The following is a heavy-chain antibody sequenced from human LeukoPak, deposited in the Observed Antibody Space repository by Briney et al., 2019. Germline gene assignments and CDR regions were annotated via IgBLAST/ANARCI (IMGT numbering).Heavy chain of an antibody. CDR3: APPSRGDSGDYLAFDT. CDR1: GYTFTSYG. Sequence: ASVKVSCKASGYTFTSYGISWVRQAPGQGLEWMGWISAYNGNTNYAQKLQGRVTMTTDTSTSTAYMELRSLRSDDTAVYYCAPPSRGDSGDYLAFDTGAKGQWSPSLQ. V-gene: IGHV1-18*01. J-gene: IGHJ3*02. CDR2: ISAYNGNT. D-gene: IGHD4-17*01.